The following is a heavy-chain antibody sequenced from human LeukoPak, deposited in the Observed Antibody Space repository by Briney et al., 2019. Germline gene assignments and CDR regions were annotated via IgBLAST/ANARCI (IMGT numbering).Heavy chain of an antibody. D-gene: IGHD1-26*01. V-gene: IGHV3-74*01. CDR2: INSDGSST. CDR1: GFTFSSFW. J-gene: IGHJ6*03. Sequence: GGSLRLSCAASGFTFSSFWMHWVRQAPGKGLVWVSRINSDGSSTSYADSVKGRFTISRDNAKNTLYLQMNSLRAEDTAVYYCARETLVGANYYYYYYMDVWGKGTTVTISS. CDR3: ARETLVGANYYYYYYMDV.